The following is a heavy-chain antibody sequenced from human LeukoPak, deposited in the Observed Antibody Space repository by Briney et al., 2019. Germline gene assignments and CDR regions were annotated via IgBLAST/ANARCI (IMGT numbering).Heavy chain of an antibody. D-gene: IGHD3-3*01. CDR2: IYYSGST. CDR1: GGSISSSSYY. J-gene: IGHJ6*03. Sequence: PSETLSLTCTVSGGSISSSSYYWGWIRQPPGKGLEWIGSIYYSGSTNYNPSLKSRVTISVDTSKNQFSLKLSSVTAADTAVYYCARGHDFWSDTPWVYYYYYYMDVWGKGTTVTVSS. V-gene: IGHV4-39*07. CDR3: ARGHDFWSDTPWVYYYYYYMDV.